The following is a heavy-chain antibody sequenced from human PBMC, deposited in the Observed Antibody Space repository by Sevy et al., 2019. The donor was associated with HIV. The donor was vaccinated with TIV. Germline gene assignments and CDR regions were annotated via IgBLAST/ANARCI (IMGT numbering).Heavy chain of an antibody. CDR2: INPNSGGT. Sequence: ASVKVSGKASGYTFTGYYMHWVRQAPGQGLEWMGWINPNSGGTNYAQKFQGRVTMTRETSISTAYMELSSLRADDTAVYYCARVPANWGQGTLVTVSS. V-gene: IGHV1-2*02. CDR3: ARVPAN. CDR1: GYTFTGYY. J-gene: IGHJ4*02.